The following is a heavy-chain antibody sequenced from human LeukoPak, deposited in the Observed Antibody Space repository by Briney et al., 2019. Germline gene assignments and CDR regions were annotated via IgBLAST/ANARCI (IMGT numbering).Heavy chain of an antibody. D-gene: IGHD6-6*01. V-gene: IGHV1-18*01. CDR2: ISTYNDNT. Sequence: ASVKVSCKASGYTFPSYDISWVRQAPGQGLEWMGWISTYNDNTHYAQKLQGRVTMTTDTSTSTVYMELKNLRSDDTAVYYCARIQSRIIAARPGNPAFDYWGRGTLVTVSS. CDR1: GYTFPSYD. J-gene: IGHJ4*02. CDR3: ARIQSRIIAARPGNPAFDY.